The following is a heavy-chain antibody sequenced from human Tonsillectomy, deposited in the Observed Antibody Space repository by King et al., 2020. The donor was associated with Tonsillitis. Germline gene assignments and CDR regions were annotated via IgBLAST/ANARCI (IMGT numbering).Heavy chain of an antibody. V-gene: IGHV3-11*01. D-gene: IGHD3-22*01. Sequence: QVQLVESGGGLVKPGGSLRLSCAASGFTFSDYYMSWIRQAPGKGLEWVSYISSSGSTIYYAVSVQGRFTISRDNAKNSLYLQMNSLRAEDTAVYYCARERITMIVVVNDAFDIWGQGTMVTVSS. CDR2: ISSSGSTI. J-gene: IGHJ3*02. CDR3: ARERITMIVVVNDAFDI. CDR1: GFTFSDYY.